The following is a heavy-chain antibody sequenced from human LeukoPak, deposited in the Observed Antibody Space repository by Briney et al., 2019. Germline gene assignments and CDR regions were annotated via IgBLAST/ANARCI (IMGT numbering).Heavy chain of an antibody. J-gene: IGHJ5*02. Sequence: PPETLSLTCTVSGGSISSGGYYWSWIRQHPGKGLEWIGYIYYSGSTYYNPSLKSRVTISVDTSKNQFSLKLSSVTAADTAVYYCASSIAAAGTGGWFDPWGQGTLVTVSS. CDR1: GGSISSGGYY. CDR3: ASSIAAAGTGGWFDP. D-gene: IGHD6-13*01. CDR2: IYYSGST. V-gene: IGHV4-31*03.